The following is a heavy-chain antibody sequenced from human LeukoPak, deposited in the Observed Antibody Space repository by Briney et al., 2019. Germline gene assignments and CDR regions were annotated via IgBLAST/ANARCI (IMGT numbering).Heavy chain of an antibody. CDR2: IGTAGDK. CDR1: GFTFSSYD. D-gene: IGHD1-7*01. CDR3: ARGLGRNYVLSYYGMDV. V-gene: IGHV3-13*01. Sequence: PGGSLRLSCAASGFTFSSYDMHWVRHATGKGLEWVSAIGTAGDKYYPGSVKGRFTISRENAKNSLYLQMNSLRAGDTAVYYCARGLGRNYVLSYYGMDVWGQGTTVTVSS. J-gene: IGHJ6*02.